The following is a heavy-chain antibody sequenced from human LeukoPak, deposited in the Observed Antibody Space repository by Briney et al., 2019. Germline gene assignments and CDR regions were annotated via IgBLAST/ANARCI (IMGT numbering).Heavy chain of an antibody. CDR1: GGSFSGYY. V-gene: IGHV4-34*01. CDR3: ARGSGGVVPAVTPDYYMDV. Sequence: ETLSLTCAVYGGSFSGYYWSWIRQPPGKGLEWIGEINHSRSTNYNPSLKSRVTISVDTSKNQFSLKLSSVTAADTAVYYCARGSGGVVPAVTPDYYMDVWGKGTTVTVSS. CDR2: INHSRST. J-gene: IGHJ6*03. D-gene: IGHD2-2*01.